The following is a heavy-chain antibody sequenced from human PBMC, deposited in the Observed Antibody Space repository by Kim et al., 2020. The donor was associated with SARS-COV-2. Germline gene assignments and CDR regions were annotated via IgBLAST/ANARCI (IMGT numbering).Heavy chain of an antibody. Sequence: SETLSLTCTVSGGSISSGGYYWSWIRQHPGKGLEWIGYIYYSGSTYYNPSLKSRVTISVDTSKNQFSLKLRSVTAADTAVYYCARGRITSFGVVTELDYWGQGTLVTVSS. V-gene: IGHV4-31*03. CDR1: GGSISSGGYY. J-gene: IGHJ4*02. D-gene: IGHD3-3*01. CDR2: IYYSGST. CDR3: ARGRITSFGVVTELDY.